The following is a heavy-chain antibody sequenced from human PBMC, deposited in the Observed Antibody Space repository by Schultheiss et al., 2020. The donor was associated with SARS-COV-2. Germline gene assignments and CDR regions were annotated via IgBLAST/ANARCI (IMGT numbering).Heavy chain of an antibody. CDR3: ARGYGSSWFYS. J-gene: IGHJ5*01. CDR1: GFNFNSQN. Sequence: GESLKISCAASGFNFNSQNMNWVRQAPGKGLEWLAYISPTSSPIVYADSVRGRFIISRDNAKNLLFLQINSLTDKDTAVYYCARGYGSSWFYSWGQGTLVTVSS. V-gene: IGHV3-48*02. CDR2: ISPTSSPI. D-gene: IGHD6-19*01.